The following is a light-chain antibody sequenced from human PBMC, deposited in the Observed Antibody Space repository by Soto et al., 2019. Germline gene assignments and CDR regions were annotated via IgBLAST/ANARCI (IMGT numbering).Light chain of an antibody. CDR1: SSDVGTYNL. CDR2: EDT. V-gene: IGLV2-23*01. CDR3: CSYAGSSTWV. J-gene: IGLJ3*02. Sequence: QSALTQPASVSGSPGQSITISCTGTSSDVGTYNLVSWYQQHPGKAPKLMICEDTNRPSGVSNRFSGSKSGNTASLTISGLQAEDEAHYYCCSYAGSSTWVFGGGTKVTVL.